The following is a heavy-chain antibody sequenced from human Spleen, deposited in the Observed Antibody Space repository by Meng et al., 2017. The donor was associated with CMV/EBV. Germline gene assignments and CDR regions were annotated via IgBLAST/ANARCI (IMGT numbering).Heavy chain of an antibody. D-gene: IGHD5-24*01. J-gene: IGHJ4*02. CDR2: INQDGSQS. Sequence: ASGFSLSNYWMTWVRQAPGKALEWVANINQDGSQSYYVDSVRGRFTITRDNGGNSLYLQMNSLGGDDTAVYYCARDPNEDGGVTLDNWGQGTLVTVSS. CDR3: ARDPNEDGGVTLDN. V-gene: IGHV3-7*01. CDR1: GFSLSNYW.